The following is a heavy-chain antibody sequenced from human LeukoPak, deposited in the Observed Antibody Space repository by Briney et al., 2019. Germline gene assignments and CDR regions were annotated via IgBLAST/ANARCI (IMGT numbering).Heavy chain of an antibody. CDR2: ISSSSSYI. CDR1: GFTFSSYS. Sequence: GGSLRLSCAASGFTFSSYSMNWVRQAPGKGLEWVSSISSSSSYIYYADSVKGRFTISRDNSKNTLYLQMNSLRAEDTAVYYCAREGQQLVPSYYYYYGMDVWGQGTTVTVSS. J-gene: IGHJ6*02. D-gene: IGHD6-13*01. CDR3: AREGQQLVPSYYYYYGMDV. V-gene: IGHV3-21*01.